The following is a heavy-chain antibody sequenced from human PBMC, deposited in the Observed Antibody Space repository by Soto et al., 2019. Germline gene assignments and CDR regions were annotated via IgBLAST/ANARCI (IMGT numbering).Heavy chain of an antibody. V-gene: IGHV4-34*01. Sequence: QLQQWGAGLLKPSETLSLTCVVSGGSFSTYYYNWIRQSPGKGLEWIGEINHSGNNNYSPSLKSRVAMSLDTSKNEFSLKRTSVTAADTAVYYCARGGSIDWQVALDIWGQGTMVTVSS. CDR2: INHSGNN. D-gene: IGHD3-9*01. CDR1: GGSFSTYY. J-gene: IGHJ3*02. CDR3: ARGGSIDWQVALDI.